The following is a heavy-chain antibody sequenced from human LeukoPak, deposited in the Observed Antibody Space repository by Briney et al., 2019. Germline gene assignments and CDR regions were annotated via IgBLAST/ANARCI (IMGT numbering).Heavy chain of an antibody. D-gene: IGHD3-10*01. Sequence: GRSLRLSCAASGFTFSSESMHWVRQAPGKGLEWVAVISYDGSKKYSADSVKGRFTISRGNSKSTLFLQMNSLTTEDTAVYYCAKEFHRVHDAFDAWGHGTMVTVSS. J-gene: IGHJ3*01. CDR1: GFTFSSES. V-gene: IGHV3-30*18. CDR3: AKEFHRVHDAFDA. CDR2: ISYDGSKK.